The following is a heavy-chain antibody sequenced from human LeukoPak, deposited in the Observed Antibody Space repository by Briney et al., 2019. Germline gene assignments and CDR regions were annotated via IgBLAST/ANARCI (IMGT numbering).Heavy chain of an antibody. CDR1: GGTFSSYA. CDR2: IIALFGTA. V-gene: IGHV1-69*13. Sequence: SVKVSCKASGGTFSSYAISWVRQAPGQGLEWMGGIIALFGTANYAQKFQGRLTITADESTSTAYMELSSLRSEDTAVYYCARIRDGYNSYFFYGMDVWGQGTTVTVSS. J-gene: IGHJ6*01. CDR3: ARIRDGYNSYFFYGMDV. D-gene: IGHD5-24*01.